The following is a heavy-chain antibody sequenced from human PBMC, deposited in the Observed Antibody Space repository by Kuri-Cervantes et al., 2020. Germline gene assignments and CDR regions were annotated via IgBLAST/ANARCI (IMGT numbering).Heavy chain of an antibody. CDR1: GFTFSSYA. CDR3: AKERREHIVVVTALDY. D-gene: IGHD2-21*02. Sequence: LSLTCAASGFTFSSYAMSWVCQAPGKGLEWVSAISGSGGSTYYADSVKGRFTISRDNSKNTLYLQMNSLRAEDTAVYYCAKERREHIVVVTALDYWGQGTLVTVSS. J-gene: IGHJ4*02. CDR2: ISGSGGST. V-gene: IGHV3-23*01.